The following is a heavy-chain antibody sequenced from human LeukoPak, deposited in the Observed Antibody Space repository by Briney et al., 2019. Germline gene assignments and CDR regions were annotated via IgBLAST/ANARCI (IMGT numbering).Heavy chain of an antibody. CDR2: IYYRGST. CDR1: VGSMSSDY. J-gene: IGHJ4*02. D-gene: IGHD3-22*01. V-gene: IGHV4-59*01. Sequence: SETLSLTCTVSVGSMSSDYWIWIRQPRGKGLEWIGYIYYRGSTNYNPSLKSRVTISVDTSKNQFSLKLSSVTAADTAVYYCARLSGYSSGHYYSDYWGQGTLVTVSS. CDR3: ARLSGYSSGHYYSDY.